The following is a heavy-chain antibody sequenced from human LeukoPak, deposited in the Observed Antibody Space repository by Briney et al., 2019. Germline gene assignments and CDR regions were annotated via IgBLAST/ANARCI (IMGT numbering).Heavy chain of an antibody. CDR2: IYHSGST. D-gene: IGHD4-17*01. CDR3: ASDYGDYLGGGIDP. J-gene: IGHJ5*02. Sequence: KTSETLSLTCAVSGGSISSGGYSWSWIRQPPGKGLEWIGYIYHSGSTYYNPSLKSRVTISVDRSKNQFSLKLSSVTAADTAVYYCASDYGDYLGGGIDPWGQGTLVTVSS. CDR1: GGSISSGGYS. V-gene: IGHV4-30-2*01.